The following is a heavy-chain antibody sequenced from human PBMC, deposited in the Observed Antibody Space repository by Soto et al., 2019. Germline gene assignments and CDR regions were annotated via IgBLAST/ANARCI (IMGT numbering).Heavy chain of an antibody. D-gene: IGHD6-13*01. V-gene: IGHV3-30-3*01. J-gene: IGHJ4*02. Sequence: GESLKISCAASGFTFSSYAMHWVRQAPGKGLEWVAVISYDGSNKYYADSVKGRFTISRDNSKNTLYLQMNSLRAEDTAVYYCARGRGMAAAGIDYWGQGTLVTVYS. CDR2: ISYDGSNK. CDR3: ARGRGMAAAGIDY. CDR1: GFTFSSYA.